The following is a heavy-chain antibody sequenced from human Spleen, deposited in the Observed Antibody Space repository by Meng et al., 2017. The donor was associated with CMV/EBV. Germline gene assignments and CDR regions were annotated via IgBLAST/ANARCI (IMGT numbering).Heavy chain of an antibody. CDR3: AKGGGMVRGYYETEDYYYGMDV. J-gene: IGHJ6*02. V-gene: IGHV3-23*01. Sequence: GESLKISCAASGFTFSSYAMSWVRQAPGKGLEWVSAISGSGGSTYYADSVKGRFTISRDNSKNTLYLQMNSLRAEDTAVYYCAKGGGMVRGYYETEDYYYGMDVWGQGTTVTVSS. CDR2: ISGSGGST. CDR1: GFTFSSYA. D-gene: IGHD3-10*01.